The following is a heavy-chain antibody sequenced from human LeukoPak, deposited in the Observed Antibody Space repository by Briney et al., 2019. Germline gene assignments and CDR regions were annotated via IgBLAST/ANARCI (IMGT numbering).Heavy chain of an antibody. V-gene: IGHV3-64D*06. J-gene: IGHJ5*02. Sequence: GGSLGLSCSASGFTFSSYAMHWVRQAPGKGLEYVSAISSNGGSTYYADSVKGRFTISRDNPKNTLYLQMSSLRAEDTAVYYCVKERALYYDILTGYYRERWFDPWGQGTLVTVSS. CDR3: VKERALYYDILTGYYRERWFDP. CDR1: GFTFSSYA. CDR2: ISSNGGST. D-gene: IGHD3-9*01.